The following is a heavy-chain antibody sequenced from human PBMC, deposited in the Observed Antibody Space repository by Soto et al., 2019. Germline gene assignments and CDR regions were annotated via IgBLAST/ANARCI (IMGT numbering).Heavy chain of an antibody. J-gene: IGHJ5*02. CDR1: GYTFTSYA. CDR2: INAGNGNT. Sequence: QVQLVQSGAEVKKPGASVKVSCKASGYTFTSYAMHWVRQAPGQRLEWMGWINAGNGNTKYSQKFQGRVTITRDTSASTAYMELSSLRSEDTAVYYCARDFGYCSGGRCYGGLFDWFDPWGQGTLVTVSS. D-gene: IGHD2-15*01. CDR3: ARDFGYCSGGRCYGGLFDWFDP. V-gene: IGHV1-3*01.